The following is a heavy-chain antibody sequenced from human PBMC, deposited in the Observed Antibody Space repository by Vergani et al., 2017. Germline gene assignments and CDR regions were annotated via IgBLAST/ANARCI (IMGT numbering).Heavy chain of an antibody. CDR3: ARVNTETNGHLYYYYYMDV. CDR1: GGSFTSYH. D-gene: IGHD4-11*01. CDR2: IDHTGRP. V-gene: IGHV4-34*01. J-gene: IGHJ6*03. Sequence: QVQLQQWGGGLLKPSETLSLTCVVNGGSFTSYHWTWIRQSPGEGLEWVGDIDHTGRPDYNPSLKRRLTMSVDKSQNQFSLALNSVTATDTAIYFCARVNTETNGHLYYYYYMDVWGQGTAVTVS.